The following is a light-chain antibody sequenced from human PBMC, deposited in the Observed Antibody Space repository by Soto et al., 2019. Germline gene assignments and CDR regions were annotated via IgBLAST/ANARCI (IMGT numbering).Light chain of an antibody. Sequence: EIFLSQSPVPLSFSACEKANLSFIASQSVSTRSLAWYQQKPGQAPRLIISGASSRAADIPDRFSGSGSGTDFTLTINRLEPEDFAVYYCQQYDSSPRTFGQGTKVDIK. CDR2: GAS. CDR1: QSVSTRS. CDR3: QQYDSSPRT. V-gene: IGKV3-20*01. J-gene: IGKJ1*01.